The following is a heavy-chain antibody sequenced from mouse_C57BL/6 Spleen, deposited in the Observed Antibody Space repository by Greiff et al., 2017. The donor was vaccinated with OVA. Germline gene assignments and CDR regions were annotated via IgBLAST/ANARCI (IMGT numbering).Heavy chain of an antibody. V-gene: IGHV1-26*01. CDR3: AREGIYYDYDERAWFAY. J-gene: IGHJ3*01. CDR2: INPNNGGT. D-gene: IGHD2-4*01. CDR1: GYTFTDYY. Sequence: EVQLQQSGPELVKPGASVKISCKASGYTFTDYYMNWVKKSHGKSLEWIGAINPNNGGTSYNQKFKGKATLTVDKSSSTAYMELRSLTSEDSAVYYCAREGIYYDYDERAWFAYWGQGTLVTVSA.